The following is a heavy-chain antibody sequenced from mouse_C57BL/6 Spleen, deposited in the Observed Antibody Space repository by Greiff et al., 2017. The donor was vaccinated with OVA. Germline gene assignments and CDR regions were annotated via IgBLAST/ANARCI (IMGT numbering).Heavy chain of an antibody. J-gene: IGHJ2*01. Sequence: EVQLQESGPGLVIPSQSLSLTCSVTGYSITSGYYWNWIRQFPGNKLEWMGYISYDGSNNYNPSLQNRISITRDTSKNQFFLKLNSVTTEDTATYYCARGLGQYYCDYWGQGTTLTVSS. D-gene: IGHD4-1*01. CDR3: ARGLGQYYCDY. CDR2: ISYDGSN. V-gene: IGHV3-6*01. CDR1: GYSITSGYY.